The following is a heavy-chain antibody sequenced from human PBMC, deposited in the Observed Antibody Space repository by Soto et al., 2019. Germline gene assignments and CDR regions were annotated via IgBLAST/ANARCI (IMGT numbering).Heavy chain of an antibody. CDR3: AREKASTSLLTHYYYAMDV. V-gene: IGHV1-46*01. Sequence: AASVKVSCKSSGYTFINYSVHCVRQAPGQGLEWMGMINPSGGRTTYPQKFQGRVTMTRDTSTSTVYVELSSLRSDDTAVFYCAREKASTSLLTHYYYAMDVWGQGTTVTVSS. CDR1: GYTFINYS. J-gene: IGHJ6*02. CDR2: INPSGGRT.